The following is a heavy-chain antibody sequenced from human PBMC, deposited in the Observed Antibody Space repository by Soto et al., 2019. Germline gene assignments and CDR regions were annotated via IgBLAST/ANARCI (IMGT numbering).Heavy chain of an antibody. V-gene: IGHV4-31*03. Sequence: PSETLXLTCTVSGGXISSGGYCWTWIRQHPGKGLEWIGYIYYSGSTYYNPSLKSRVTISVDTSKNQFSLKLSSVTAADTAVYFCARDGTMTTGGYYYGMDVWGQGTTVTVSS. CDR3: ARDGTMTTGGYYYGMDV. CDR1: GGXISSGGYC. J-gene: IGHJ6*02. D-gene: IGHD4-17*01. CDR2: IYYSGST.